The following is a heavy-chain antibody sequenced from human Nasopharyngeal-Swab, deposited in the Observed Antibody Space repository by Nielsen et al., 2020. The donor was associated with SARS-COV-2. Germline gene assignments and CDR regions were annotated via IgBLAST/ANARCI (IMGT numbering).Heavy chain of an antibody. CDR3: ARDLVTDGMDV. CDR1: GFTLSSYW. V-gene: IGHV3-74*01. J-gene: IGHJ6*02. Sequence: GESLKISCAASGFTLSSYWMHWVRQAPGKGLVWVSRISGDGSNTFYADSVKGRFTISRDNAKNSLYLQMNSLRAEDTAVYYCARDLVTDGMDVWGQGTTVTVSS. CDR2: ISGDGSNT.